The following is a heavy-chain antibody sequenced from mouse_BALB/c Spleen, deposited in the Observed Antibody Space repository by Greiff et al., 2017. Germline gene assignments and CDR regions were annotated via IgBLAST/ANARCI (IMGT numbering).Heavy chain of an antibody. V-gene: IGHV5-4*02. Sequence: EVQRVESGGGLVKPGGSLKLSCAASGFTFSDYYMYWVRQTPEKRLEWVATISDGGSYTYYPDSVKGRFTISRDNAKNNLYLQMSSLKSEDTAMYYCARDGDDYAWFADWGQGTLVTVAA. CDR1: GFTFSDYY. D-gene: IGHD2-4*01. J-gene: IGHJ3*01. CDR2: ISDGGSYT. CDR3: ARDGDDYAWFAD.